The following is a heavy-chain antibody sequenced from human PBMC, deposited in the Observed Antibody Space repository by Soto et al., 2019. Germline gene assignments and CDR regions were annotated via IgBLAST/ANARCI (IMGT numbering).Heavy chain of an antibody. CDR3: ARVDSSGSYFDY. CDR2: IYYTGST. Sequence: QVQLQESGPGLVKPSETLSLTCTVSGGSISSYYWSWIRQPPGKGLEWIAYIYYTGSTNYNPSLKSRFTLSAATSKNQFSLKLISVTAADTAMYYCARVDSSGSYFDYWGQGTLVTVSS. D-gene: IGHD3-22*01. CDR1: GGSISSYY. V-gene: IGHV4-59*01. J-gene: IGHJ4*02.